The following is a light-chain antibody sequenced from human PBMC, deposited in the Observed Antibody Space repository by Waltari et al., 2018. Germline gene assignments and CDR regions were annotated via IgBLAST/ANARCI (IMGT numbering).Light chain of an antibody. Sequence: SGLTQDPAVSVALGQTIRITCRGASLRTSYASWYQVKTGQAPVLVMFGKEKRPAGVPDRISGESSETTSSLIITGAQAEDEADYYCSSRNGRASQVVFAGGTKVTVL. CDR1: SLRTSY. V-gene: IGLV3-19*01. J-gene: IGLJ2*01. CDR3: SSRNGRASQVV. CDR2: GKE.